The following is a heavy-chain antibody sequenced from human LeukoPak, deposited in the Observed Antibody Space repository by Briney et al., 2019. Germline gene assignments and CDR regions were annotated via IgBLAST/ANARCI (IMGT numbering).Heavy chain of an antibody. CDR1: GFTLSNVW. CDR3: GRSVAAPADY. Sequence: GGSLRLSCATSGFTLSNVWMSWVRQAPGKGLEWVGNIRGDGSVKSYLDSVKGRFTISRDNANSVSLQMNNLKAEDTAVYYCGRSVAAPADYWGRGTLVIVSS. J-gene: IGHJ4*02. CDR2: IRGDGSVK. D-gene: IGHD6-6*01. V-gene: IGHV3-7*03.